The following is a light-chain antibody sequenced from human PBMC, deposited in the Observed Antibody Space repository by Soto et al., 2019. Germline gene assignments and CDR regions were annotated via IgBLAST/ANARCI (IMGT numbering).Light chain of an antibody. V-gene: IGKV4-1*01. J-gene: IGKJ4*01. CDR3: QQYYSSPRT. Sequence: DIVMTQSPDSLAVSLGERATINCKSSQTVLYRSNNMNYLSWYQQKPGQPPKLLIYCASTRESGVPDRFSGSGSGTDFTLTISSLQAEDVAVYYCQQYYSSPRTFGGGTMVEIK. CDR2: CAS. CDR1: QTVLYRSNNMNY.